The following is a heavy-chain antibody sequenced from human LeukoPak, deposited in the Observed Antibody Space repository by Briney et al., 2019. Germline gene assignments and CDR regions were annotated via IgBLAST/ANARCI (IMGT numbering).Heavy chain of an antibody. Sequence: SETLSLTCTVSGGSISSYYWSWVRQPPGKGLEWIGYTYYRGSNNYNPSLTSRVTISVDTSKNQFSLKLSSVTAADSAIYFCARGDFDASGYSVPFDYWGQGALVTVSS. CDR2: TYYRGSN. CDR3: ARGDFDASGYSVPFDY. D-gene: IGHD3-22*01. V-gene: IGHV4-59*01. CDR1: GGSISSYY. J-gene: IGHJ4*02.